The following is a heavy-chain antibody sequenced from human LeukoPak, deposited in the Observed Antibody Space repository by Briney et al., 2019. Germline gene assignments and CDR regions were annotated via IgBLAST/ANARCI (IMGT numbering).Heavy chain of an antibody. V-gene: IGHV3-23*01. CDR3: AKIKIAAGTDS. D-gene: IGHD6-13*01. Sequence: GGSLRLSCVASGFTFSSYTLTWVRQAPGKGLEWVSSISGSRGSTYYADSVKGRFTISRDNSKNTLYLQMDSLRAEDTALYYCAKIKIAAGTDSWGQGTLVTVSS. CDR2: ISGSRGST. CDR1: GFTFSSYT. J-gene: IGHJ4*02.